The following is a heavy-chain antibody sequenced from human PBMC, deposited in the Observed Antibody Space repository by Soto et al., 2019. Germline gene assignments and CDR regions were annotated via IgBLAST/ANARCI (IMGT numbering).Heavy chain of an antibody. J-gene: IGHJ4*02. CDR1: GGSFSGYY. D-gene: IGHD3-16*02. CDR2: INHSGST. V-gene: IGHV4-34*01. CDR3: ARGQRDYVWGSYRYTYFDY. Sequence: PSETLSLTCAVYGGSFSGYYWSWIRQPPGKGLEWIGEINHSGSTNYNPSLKSRVTISVDTSKNQFSLKLSSVTAADTAVYYCARGQRDYVWGSYRYTYFDYWGQGTLVTVSS.